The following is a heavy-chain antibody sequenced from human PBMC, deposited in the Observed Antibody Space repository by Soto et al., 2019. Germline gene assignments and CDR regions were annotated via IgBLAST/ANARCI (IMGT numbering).Heavy chain of an antibody. CDR2: ISYDGSNK. Sequence: QVQLVESGGGVVQPGRSLRLSCAASGFTFSSYAMHWVRQAPGKGLEWVAVISYDGSNKYYADSVKGRFTISRDNSKNTLYLQMNSLRAEDTAVYYCAREKVDTAIGYYYGMDVWGQGTTVTVSS. CDR3: AREKVDTAIGYYYGMDV. CDR1: GFTFSSYA. J-gene: IGHJ6*02. D-gene: IGHD5-18*01. V-gene: IGHV3-30-3*01.